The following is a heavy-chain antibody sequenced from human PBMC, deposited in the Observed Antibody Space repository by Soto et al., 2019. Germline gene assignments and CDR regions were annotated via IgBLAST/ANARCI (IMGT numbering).Heavy chain of an antibody. V-gene: IGHV5-51*01. CDR1: GNSFTSNW. J-gene: IGHJ4*02. CDR2: IYPGDSDT. CDR3: APWFGAFDY. D-gene: IGHD3-10*01. Sequence: GESLKISCKGSGNSFTSNWIGWVRQMPGKGLEWMGIIYPGDSDTRYSPSFQGQVTISADKSISTAYLQWSSLRAEDTAVYYCAPWFGAFDYWGQGTLVTVSS.